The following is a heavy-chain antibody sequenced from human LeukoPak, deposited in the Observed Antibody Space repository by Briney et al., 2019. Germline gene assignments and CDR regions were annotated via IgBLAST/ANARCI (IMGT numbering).Heavy chain of an antibody. Sequence: ASVKVSCRASGHTFTSEYIQWVRQAPGQGLEWLGIINSSGGSTTYAQKFQGRVSMTRDMSTSTVYMELSSLKSEDTAVYYCGFSLYGDKIDYWGQGIQVTVSS. CDR2: INSSGGST. D-gene: IGHD4-23*01. V-gene: IGHV1-46*01. CDR3: GFSLYGDKIDY. CDR1: GHTFTSEY. J-gene: IGHJ4*02.